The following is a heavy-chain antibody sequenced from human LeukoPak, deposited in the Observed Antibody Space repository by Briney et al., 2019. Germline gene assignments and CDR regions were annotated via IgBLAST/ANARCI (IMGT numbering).Heavy chain of an antibody. CDR3: ARSRNYDSTGYNPTYYFDS. D-gene: IGHD3-22*01. Sequence: SETLSLTCTVSGGSIIGSYWTLIRQSPGGGLEYIGYIYNTVDVNYSPSLKSRVTISIDMSRSQFSLRLKSVTAADTAIYYCARSRNYDSTGYNPTYYFDSWGQGALVTVSS. CDR2: IYNTVDV. V-gene: IGHV4-59*01. CDR1: GGSIIGSY. J-gene: IGHJ4*02.